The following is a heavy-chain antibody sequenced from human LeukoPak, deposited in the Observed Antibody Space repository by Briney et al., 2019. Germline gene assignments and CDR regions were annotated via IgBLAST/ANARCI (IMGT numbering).Heavy chain of an antibody. D-gene: IGHD3-22*01. V-gene: IGHV4-39*01. J-gene: IGHJ4*02. CDR3: ASCKGCGYYYAVSQDFDY. CDR2: IYYSGST. Sequence: SETLSPTWTVSGGSISSSSYYWGWIRQPPGKGLEWIGSIYYSGSTYYNPSLKSRVTISVDTSKNQFSLKLSSVTAADTAVYYCASCKGCGYYYAVSQDFDYWGQGTLVTVSS. CDR1: GGSISSSSYY.